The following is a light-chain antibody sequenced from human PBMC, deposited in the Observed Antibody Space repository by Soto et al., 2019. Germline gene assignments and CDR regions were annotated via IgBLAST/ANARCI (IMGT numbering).Light chain of an antibody. Sequence: DIQMTQSPSSLSASVGDRVTITCRASQIISNYLNWYQQKPGKAPKLLINAASSLQSGVPSRFSGSGSGTDFTLTISSLQPEDFATYYCQQSYSTLALTFGGGTKVEIK. V-gene: IGKV1-39*01. CDR2: AAS. J-gene: IGKJ4*01. CDR3: QQSYSTLALT. CDR1: QIISNY.